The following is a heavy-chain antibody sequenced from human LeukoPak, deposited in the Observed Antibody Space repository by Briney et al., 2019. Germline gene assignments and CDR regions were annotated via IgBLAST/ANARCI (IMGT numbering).Heavy chain of an antibody. Sequence: GGSLRLSCAASGFTFTSYWMSWVRQAPGKGLEWVANIKQDGNEKYYVDSVRGRFTISRDNGKNSLYLQMNSLRAEDTAVYYCARYRDYYDSSGYFDYWGQGTLVTVSS. J-gene: IGHJ4*02. CDR2: IKQDGNEK. CDR1: GFTFTSYW. CDR3: ARYRDYYDSSGYFDY. D-gene: IGHD3-22*01. V-gene: IGHV3-7*01.